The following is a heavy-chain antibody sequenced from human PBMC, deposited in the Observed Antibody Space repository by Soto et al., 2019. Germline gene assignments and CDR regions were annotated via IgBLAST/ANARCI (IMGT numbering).Heavy chain of an antibody. CDR3: ARSYDSSGYRVPDDAFDI. CDR1: GDSVSSNSAA. D-gene: IGHD3-22*01. V-gene: IGHV6-1*01. CDR2: TYYMFKWYN. J-gene: IGHJ3*02. Sequence: PSQTLSLTCAISGDSVSSNSAAWNWIRQSPSRGLEWLGRTYYMFKWYNDYVVSVKSRITINPDTSKNLFSLQLNSVTPEDTAVYYCARSYDSSGYRVPDDAFDIWGQGTMVTVSS.